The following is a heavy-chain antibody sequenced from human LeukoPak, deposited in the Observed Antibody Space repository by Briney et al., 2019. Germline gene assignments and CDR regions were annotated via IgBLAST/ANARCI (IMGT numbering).Heavy chain of an antibody. CDR2: ISYSGTT. J-gene: IGHJ2*01. Sequence: SETLSLTCTVSGGSISSGGYYWSWIRQHPGKGLEWIGYISYSGTTNYNPSLKSRVTISVDTSKNQFSLKLSSVTAADTAVYYCARSISYGDWYFDLWGRGTLVTVSS. D-gene: IGHD4-17*01. CDR3: ARSISYGDWYFDL. V-gene: IGHV4-61*08. CDR1: GGSISSGGYY.